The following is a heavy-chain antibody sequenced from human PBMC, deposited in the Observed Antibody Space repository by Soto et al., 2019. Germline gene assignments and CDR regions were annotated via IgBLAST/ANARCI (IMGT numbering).Heavy chain of an antibody. V-gene: IGHV3-23*01. CDR3: ANYYDSRGHYKGPVDY. CDR1: GFTFSSYA. D-gene: IGHD3-22*01. CDR2: ISGSGGST. Sequence: EVQLLESGGGLVQPGGSLRLSCAASGFTFSSYAMSWVRQAPGKGLEWVSAISGSGGSTYYADSVKGRFTISRDNSKNTLYQQMNSLRAEDTAVYYCANYYDSRGHYKGPVDYWGQGTLVPVSS. J-gene: IGHJ4*02.